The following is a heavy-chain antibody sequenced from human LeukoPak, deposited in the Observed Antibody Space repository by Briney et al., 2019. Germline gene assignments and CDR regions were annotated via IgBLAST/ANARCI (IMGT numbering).Heavy chain of an antibody. CDR1: GGSISSYC. J-gene: IGHJ4*02. Sequence: SETLSLTCTVSGGSISSYCWSWIRQPPGKGLEWIGYIYYSGSTNYNPSLKSRVTISVDTSKNQFSLTLSSVTAADTAVYYCARDGSGSYPYWGQGTLITVSS. D-gene: IGHD1-26*01. V-gene: IGHV4-59*12. CDR2: IYYSGST. CDR3: ARDGSGSYPY.